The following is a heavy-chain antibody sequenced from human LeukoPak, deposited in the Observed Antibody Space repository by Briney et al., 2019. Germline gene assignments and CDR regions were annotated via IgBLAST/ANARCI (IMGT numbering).Heavy chain of an antibody. V-gene: IGHV3-11*01. D-gene: IGHD1-20*01. Sequence: GGSLRLSCAASGFTFSDYYMSWIRQAPGKGLGWVSYISSSGSTIYYADSVKGRFTISRDNAKNSLYLQMNSLRAEDTAVYYCARGLTGTLRAYYYYYMDVWGKGTTVTVSS. J-gene: IGHJ6*03. CDR3: ARGLTGTLRAYYYYYMDV. CDR1: GFTFSDYY. CDR2: ISSSGSTI.